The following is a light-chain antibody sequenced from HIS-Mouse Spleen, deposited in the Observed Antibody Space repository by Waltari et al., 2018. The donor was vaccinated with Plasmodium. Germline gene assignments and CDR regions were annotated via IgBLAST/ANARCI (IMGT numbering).Light chain of an antibody. J-gene: IGLJ3*02. Sequence: SYELTQPPLVSVSPGQTARITCTGDALPKKYADWYQQKSGQAPVLVIYEDSKRPTGIPERFSGSSSGKMATLTISGAQVEDEADYYCYSTDSSGNHRVFGGGTKLTVL. CDR3: YSTDSSGNHRV. CDR2: EDS. V-gene: IGLV3-10*01. CDR1: ALPKKY.